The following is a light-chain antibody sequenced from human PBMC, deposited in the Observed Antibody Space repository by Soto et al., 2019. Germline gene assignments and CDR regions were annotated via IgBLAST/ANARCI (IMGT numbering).Light chain of an antibody. J-gene: IGKJ1*01. CDR3: QQYGSSPRT. CDR1: QSVSSSY. Sequence: EIVLTQSPGTLSLSPGERATLSCRDSQSVSSSYLAWYQQKPGQAPRLLIYGASSRATGIPDRFSGSWSGTDFTLTISRLEPEDFAVYYCQQYGSSPRTFGQGTKWIS. V-gene: IGKV3-20*01. CDR2: GAS.